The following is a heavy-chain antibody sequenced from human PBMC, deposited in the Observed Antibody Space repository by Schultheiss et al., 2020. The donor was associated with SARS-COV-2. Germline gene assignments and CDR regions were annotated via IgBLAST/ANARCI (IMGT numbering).Heavy chain of an antibody. CDR3: ARHEQNWFDP. J-gene: IGHJ5*02. CDR2: INHSGST. Sequence: SETLSLTCAVYGGSFSGYYWSWIRQPPGKGLEWIGEINHSGSTNYNPSLKSRVTISVDTSKNQFSLKLSSVTAADTAVYYCARHEQNWFDPWGQGTLVTVSS. CDR1: GGSFSGYY. V-gene: IGHV4-34*01.